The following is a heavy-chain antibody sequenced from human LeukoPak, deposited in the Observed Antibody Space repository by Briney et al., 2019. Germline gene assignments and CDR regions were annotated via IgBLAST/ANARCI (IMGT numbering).Heavy chain of an antibody. J-gene: IGHJ4*02. V-gene: IGHV4-34*01. CDR2: ISQNGDS. CDR3: ARLYLPATRFDY. Sequence: SETLSLTCGVSGGSLSFYYWSWIRQSPGKGLEWIAEISQNGDSNYNMSLKSRVTISLDKSKNQVSLKLNPVTAADTAVYYCARLYLPATRFDYWGQGTLVTVSS. D-gene: IGHD5-24*01. CDR1: GGSLSFYY.